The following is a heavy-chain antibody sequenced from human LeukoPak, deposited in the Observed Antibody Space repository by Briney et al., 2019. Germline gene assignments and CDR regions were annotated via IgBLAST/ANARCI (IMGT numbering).Heavy chain of an antibody. J-gene: IGHJ4*02. CDR2: TYYMSRWYD. CDR3: ARTSGYSSLAF. D-gene: IGHD6-19*01. Sequence: SQTLSLTCVISGDSISSNTASWNRIRQSPSRGLEWLGRTYYMSRWYDDYADSVRSRITINPDTSKNEFSLHLTSVTPDATAMYYCARTSGYSSLAFWGQGTPVTVSS. V-gene: IGHV6-1*01. CDR1: GDSISSNTAS.